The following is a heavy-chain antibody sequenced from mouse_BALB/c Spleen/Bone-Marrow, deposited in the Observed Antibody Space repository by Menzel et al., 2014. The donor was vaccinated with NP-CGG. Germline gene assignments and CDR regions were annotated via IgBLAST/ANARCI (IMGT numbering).Heavy chain of an antibody. V-gene: IGHV1S56*01. J-gene: IGHJ4*01. CDR1: GYTFTNYY. D-gene: IGHD2-3*01. CDR2: IYPVNVQA. CDR3: ARWLLPYYAMDY. Sequence: QVQLQQSGPELVKPGASVRISCKASGYTFTNYYIHWVKQRPGQGLEWIGWIYPVNVQANFNEKFRGKATLTADKSSSTAYMQLSSLTSEDSAVYFCARWLLPYYAMDYWGQGTSVTVSS.